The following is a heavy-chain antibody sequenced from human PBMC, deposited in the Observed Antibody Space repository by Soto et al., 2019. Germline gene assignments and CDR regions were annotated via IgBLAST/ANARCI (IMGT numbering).Heavy chain of an antibody. CDR3: TTDGFGDPSDY. D-gene: IGHD3-10*01. CDR1: GFTFGASA. Sequence: GGSLRLSCAASGFTFGASALQWVRQASGKGLEWLGRIGSKGETYATAYAASVKGRFTISRDDSKNTAYLQMNSLKTEDTAVYYCTTDGFGDPSDYWGQGALVTVSS. V-gene: IGHV3-73*01. CDR2: IGSKGETYAT. J-gene: IGHJ4*02.